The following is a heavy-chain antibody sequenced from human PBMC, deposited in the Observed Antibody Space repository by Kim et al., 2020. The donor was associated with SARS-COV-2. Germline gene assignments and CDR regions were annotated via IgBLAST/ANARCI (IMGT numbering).Heavy chain of an antibody. CDR2: INHSGST. Sequence: SETLSLTCAVYGGSFSGYYWSWIRQPPGKGREWIGEINHSGSTNYNPSLKSRVTISVDTSKNQFSLKLSSVTAADRAVYYCARIIVGATLANYYYYGMD. J-gene: IGHJ6*01. CDR3: ARIIVGATLANYYYYGMD. CDR1: GGSFSGYY. V-gene: IGHV4-34*01. D-gene: IGHD1-26*01.